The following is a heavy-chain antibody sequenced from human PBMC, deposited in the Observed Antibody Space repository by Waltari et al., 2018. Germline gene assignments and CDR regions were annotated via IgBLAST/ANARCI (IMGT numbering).Heavy chain of an antibody. CDR3: ARYYDSSGFNWFDP. J-gene: IGHJ5*02. Sequence: QVQLQESGPGLVKPSETLSLTCTVSGGSISSHYWSWIRQPPGKGLEWIGYINYSGSTNYNPALKSRVTISVDTSKNQFSLKLSSVTAAETAVYYCARYYDSSGFNWFDPWGQGTLVTVSS. CDR2: INYSGST. CDR1: GGSISSHY. V-gene: IGHV4-59*11. D-gene: IGHD3-22*01.